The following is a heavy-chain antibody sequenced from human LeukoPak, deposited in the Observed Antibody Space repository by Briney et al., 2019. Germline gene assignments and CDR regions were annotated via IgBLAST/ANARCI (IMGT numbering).Heavy chain of an antibody. J-gene: IGHJ4*02. V-gene: IGHV1-69*04. CDR2: IILILGIA. CDR1: GGTFSSYA. Sequence: SVKVSCKASGGTFSSYAISWVRQAPGQGLEWMGRIILILGIANYAQKFQGRVTITADKSTSTAYMELSSLRSEDTAVYYCARVDDSSGNFDYWGQGTLVTVSS. CDR3: ARVDDSSGNFDY. D-gene: IGHD3-22*01.